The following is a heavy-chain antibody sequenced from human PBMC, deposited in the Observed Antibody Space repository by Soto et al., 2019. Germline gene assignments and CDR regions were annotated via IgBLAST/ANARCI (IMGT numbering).Heavy chain of an antibody. J-gene: IGHJ4*02. V-gene: IGHV4-30-2*01. CDR3: AAGGGLPRYY. D-gene: IGHD5-12*01. CDR2: IYHSGST. CDR1: GGSISSGGYS. Sequence: QLQLQESGSGLVKPSQTLSLTCAVSGGSISSGGYSWSWIRQPPGKGLEWIGYIYHSGSTYYNPSLKGRVNISVARSKNQFALKRSSVAAADTAVYYCAAGGGLPRYYWGQGTLVTVSS.